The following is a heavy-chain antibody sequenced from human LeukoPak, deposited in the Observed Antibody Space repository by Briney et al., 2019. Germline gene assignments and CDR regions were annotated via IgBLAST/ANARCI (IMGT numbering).Heavy chain of an antibody. CDR3: ARYTGGGVY. V-gene: IGHV3-74*01. CDR1: GFTFSSGY. J-gene: IGHJ4*02. D-gene: IGHD2-2*02. CDR2: ISSDGNNT. Sequence: GSLRLSCAVSGFTFSSGYMHWVRQPPGKGPVWASRISSDGNNTIYADSVKGRFTISRDDARNTLYLQMNSLRDADTAVYYCARYTGGGVYWGQGTLVTVSS.